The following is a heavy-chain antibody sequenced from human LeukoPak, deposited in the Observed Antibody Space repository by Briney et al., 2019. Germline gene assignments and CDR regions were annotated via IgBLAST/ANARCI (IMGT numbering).Heavy chain of an antibody. V-gene: IGHV4-38-2*02. D-gene: IGHD6-13*01. CDR2: IVHGVTT. J-gene: IGHJ4*02. CDR3: ARDATIAAPLMS. Sequence: SETLSLTRTVSGSSINTPYYWAWILQPPGEGLEWIGNIVHGVTTFYNPSLMNRVAISVDTSKNHFSLKLTRVTAADTAVYYCARDATIAAPLMSWGQGTLVIVSS. CDR1: GSSINTPYY.